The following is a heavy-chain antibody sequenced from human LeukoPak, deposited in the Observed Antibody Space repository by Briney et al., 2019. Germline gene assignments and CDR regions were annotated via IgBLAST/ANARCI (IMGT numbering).Heavy chain of an antibody. J-gene: IGHJ6*02. D-gene: IGHD3-22*01. V-gene: IGHV1-69*04. CDR1: GGTFSSYT. CDR3: ARDAPHYDSSGYYYYYCGMDV. CDR2: VITILGIA. Sequence: SVNVCCTASGGTFSSYTISWVRQAPGPGKGWMGRVITILGIANYAQKFQGRVTITADKSTSTAYMELSSLRSEDTAVYYCARDAPHYDSSGYYYYYCGMDVWGQGTTVTVSS.